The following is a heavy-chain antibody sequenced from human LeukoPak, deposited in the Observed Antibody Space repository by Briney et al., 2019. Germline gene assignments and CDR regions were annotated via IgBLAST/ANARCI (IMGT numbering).Heavy chain of an antibody. V-gene: IGHV3-21*01. CDR2: ISSSSSYI. J-gene: IGHJ4*02. CDR1: GFTFSSYT. Sequence: GGSLRLSCAASGFTFSSYTMNWVRQAPGKGLEWVSSISSSSSYIYYADSVKGRFTISRDNAKNLLYLQMNSLRAEDTAMYYCARGLWFGELGYDYWGQGTLISVSS. D-gene: IGHD3-10*01. CDR3: ARGLWFGELGYDY.